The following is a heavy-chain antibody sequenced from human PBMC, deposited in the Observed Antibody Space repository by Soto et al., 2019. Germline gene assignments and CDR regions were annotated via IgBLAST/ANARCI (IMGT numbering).Heavy chain of an antibody. CDR1: GGSVRAPDW. CDR3: ARVRQGCSANNCYFDP. D-gene: IGHD1-1*01. J-gene: IGHJ5*01. V-gene: IGHV4-4*02. CDR2: VHISGHS. Sequence: PSDTLSLTCTLSGGSVRAPDWWNWVRQSPDKGLEWIAEVHISGHSNYNPSLRSRVSVSIDSSKNQFYLNLNSVTAADTAIYYCARVRQGCSANNCYFDPWGQGTQVTGSS.